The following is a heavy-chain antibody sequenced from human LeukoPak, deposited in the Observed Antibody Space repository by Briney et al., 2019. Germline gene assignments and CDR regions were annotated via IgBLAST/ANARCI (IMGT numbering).Heavy chain of an antibody. CDR2: INSDGSST. Sequence: PGGSLRLSCAASGFTFSSYWMHWVRQAPGKGLVWVSRINSDGSSTSYADSVKGRFTISRDNAKNTLYLQMNSLRAEDTAVYYCARGPYYDYVWGSYRPRNDAFDIWGQGTMATVSS. CDR3: ARGPYYDYVWGSYRPRNDAFDI. V-gene: IGHV3-74*01. D-gene: IGHD3-16*02. CDR1: GFTFSSYW. J-gene: IGHJ3*02.